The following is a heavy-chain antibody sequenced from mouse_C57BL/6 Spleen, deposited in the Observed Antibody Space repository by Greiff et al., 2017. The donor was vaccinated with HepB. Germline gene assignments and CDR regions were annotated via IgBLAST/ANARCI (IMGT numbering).Heavy chain of an antibody. CDR2: IDPSDSYT. V-gene: IGHV1-50*01. CDR1: GYTFTSYW. J-gene: IGHJ2*01. Sequence: QVQLQQPGAELVKPGASVKLSCKASGYTFTSYWMQWVKQRPGQGLEWIGEIDPSDSYTNYNQKFKGKATLTVDTSSSTAYMQLSSLTSEDSAVYYCARYELGREENYFDYWGQGTTLTVSS. CDR3: ARYELGREENYFDY. D-gene: IGHD4-1*01.